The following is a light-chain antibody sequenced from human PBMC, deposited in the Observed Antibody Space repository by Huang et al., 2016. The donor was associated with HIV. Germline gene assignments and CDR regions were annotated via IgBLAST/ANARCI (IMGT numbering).Light chain of an antibody. CDR2: EAS. CDR3: QQYEGI. J-gene: IGKJ2*01. Sequence: DIQMTQSPSTLSASVGDRVTITCRASLNIANWLAWYQQKPGKVPKLLIYEASTLEGGVPSRFSGSGSGTEFTLTIDSLQPDDFATYYCQQYEGIFGQGTKLEIK. CDR1: LNIANW. V-gene: IGKV1-5*03.